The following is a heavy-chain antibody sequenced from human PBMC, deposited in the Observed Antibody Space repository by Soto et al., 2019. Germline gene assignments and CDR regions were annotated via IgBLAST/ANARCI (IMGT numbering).Heavy chain of an antibody. V-gene: IGHV4-59*01. CDR3: ARGTYDFWSGYYYYYYMDV. Sequence: SETLSLTCTVSGGSISSYYWSWIRQPPGKGLEWIGYIYYSGSTNYNPSLKSRVTISVDTSKNQFSLKLSSVTAADTAVYYCARGTYDFWSGYYYYYYMDVWGKGTSVTVSS. CDR2: IYYSGST. J-gene: IGHJ6*03. D-gene: IGHD3-3*01. CDR1: GGSISSYY.